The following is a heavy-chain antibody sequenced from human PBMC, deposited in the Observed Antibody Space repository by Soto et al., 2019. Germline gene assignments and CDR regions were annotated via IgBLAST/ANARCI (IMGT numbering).Heavy chain of an antibody. Sequence: SETLSLTCAVYGGSFSGYYWSWMRQPPGKGLEWIGEINRSGSTNYNPSLKSRVTISVDTSKNQFSLKLNSVTAADTALYYCAKGSKEQLVRPNNWFDPWGQGTLVTVSS. D-gene: IGHD6-13*01. CDR3: AKGSKEQLVRPNNWFDP. CDR2: INRSGST. V-gene: IGHV4-34*01. J-gene: IGHJ5*02. CDR1: GGSFSGYY.